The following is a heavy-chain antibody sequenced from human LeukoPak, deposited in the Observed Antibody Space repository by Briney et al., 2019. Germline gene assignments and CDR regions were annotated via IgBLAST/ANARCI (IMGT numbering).Heavy chain of an antibody. CDR1: GYTFTSYD. CDR3: ARGSLYSSGWVLFDY. J-gene: IGHJ4*02. CDR2: MNPNNGNT. D-gene: IGHD6-19*01. Sequence: ASVKVSCKASGYTFTSYDINWVRQATGQGLEWMGWMNPNNGNTDYAQKFQGRVTLTRNTSISTAYMELSSLRSEDTAVYYCARGSLYSSGWVLFDYWGQGTLVTVSS. V-gene: IGHV1-8*01.